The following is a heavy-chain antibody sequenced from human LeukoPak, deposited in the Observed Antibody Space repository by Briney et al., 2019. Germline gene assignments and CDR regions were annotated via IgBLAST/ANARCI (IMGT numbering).Heavy chain of an antibody. CDR3: TRMYLYESSGYRPSDY. Sequence: GGSLRLSCVTSGFTFGNYWMSWVRQAPGKGPEWVAKVKEDGSGKNYVDSVKGRFTISRDNAENAVHLEMNSLRAEDTAIYYCTRMYLYESSGYRPSDYWGQGTLVTVSS. CDR1: GFTFGNYW. V-gene: IGHV3-7*01. CDR2: VKEDGSGK. D-gene: IGHD3-22*01. J-gene: IGHJ4*02.